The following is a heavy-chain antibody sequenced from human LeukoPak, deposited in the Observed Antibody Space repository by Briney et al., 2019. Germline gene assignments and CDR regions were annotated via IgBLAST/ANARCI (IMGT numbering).Heavy chain of an antibody. D-gene: IGHD3-16*01. CDR2: IYYSGST. CDR3: ARDAHWGSYKGLTPQVNP. J-gene: IGHJ5*02. Sequence: SSETLSLTCTVSGGSISSSSYYWGWIRQPPGKGLEWIGSIYYSGSTYYNPSLKSRVTISVDTSKNQFSLKLSSVTAADTAVYYCARDAHWGSYKGLTPQVNPWGQGTLVTASS. V-gene: IGHV4-39*07. CDR1: GGSISSSSYY.